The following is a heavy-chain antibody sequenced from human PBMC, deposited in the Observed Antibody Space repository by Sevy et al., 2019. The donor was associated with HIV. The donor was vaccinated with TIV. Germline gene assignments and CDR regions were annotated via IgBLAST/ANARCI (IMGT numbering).Heavy chain of an antibody. CDR3: ARDGGCSSTACLLYFDY. D-gene: IGHD2-2*01. V-gene: IGHV3-21*01. CDR2: ISSSSNHI. J-gene: IGHJ4*02. CDR1: GFTFSKYP. Sequence: GGSLRLSCVVSGFTFSKYPMNWVRQAPGKGLEWVSSISSSSNHIYYGDSVKGRFTISRDNAKNSLYLQMNSLRADDTAVYYCARDGGCSSTACLLYFDYWGQGTLVTVSS.